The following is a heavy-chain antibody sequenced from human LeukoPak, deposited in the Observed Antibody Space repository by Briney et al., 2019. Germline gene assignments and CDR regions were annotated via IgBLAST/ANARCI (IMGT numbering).Heavy chain of an antibody. V-gene: IGHV3-23*01. J-gene: IGHJ3*02. D-gene: IGHD2-21*02. CDR1: GFTFSNYA. CDR3: AKCFVPVTAASLDAFDI. Sequence: PGGSLRLSCAASGFTFSNYAMNWVRQAPGKGLEWVSAISGSGGSTYYADSVKGRFTISRDNSKNTLYLQMNSLRAEDTAVYYCAKCFVPVTAASLDAFDIWGQGTMVTASS. CDR2: ISGSGGST.